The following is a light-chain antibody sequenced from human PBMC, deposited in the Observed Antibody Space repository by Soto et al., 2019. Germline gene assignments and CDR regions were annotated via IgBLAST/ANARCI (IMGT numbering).Light chain of an antibody. J-gene: IGLJ2*01. V-gene: IGLV3-25*03. Sequence: SYELTQPPSVSVSPGQTASINCSGAALPKKYAYWYQQKPGQAPVLVMYKDTVRSSGIPERFSASSSGTTVTLTISGVQAEDEADYYCQSSDNSNSYVVFGGGTQLTVL. CDR2: KDT. CDR3: QSSDNSNSYVV. CDR1: ALPKKY.